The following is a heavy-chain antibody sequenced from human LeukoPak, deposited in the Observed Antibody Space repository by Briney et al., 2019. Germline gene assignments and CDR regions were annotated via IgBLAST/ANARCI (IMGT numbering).Heavy chain of an antibody. J-gene: IGHJ4*02. D-gene: IGHD4-17*01. Sequence: SETLSLTCAVSGVSFDDYYWAWVRQTPGKGLEWIGEINHSGCINDSPSLKSRATLSVDTSRKQFSLNLRSVTVADAGIYYCTRMTTGHDYWGQGTLVTVSS. CDR2: INHSGCI. CDR1: GVSFDDYY. CDR3: TRMTTGHDY. V-gene: IGHV4-34*04.